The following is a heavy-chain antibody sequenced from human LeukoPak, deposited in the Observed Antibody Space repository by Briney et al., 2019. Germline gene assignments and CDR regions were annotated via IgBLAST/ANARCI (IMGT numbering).Heavy chain of an antibody. J-gene: IGHJ4*02. CDR3: ASIGYCSGGSCYGVDY. CDR1: GGSFSGYY. Sequence: SETLSLTCAAYGGSFSGYYWSRIRQPPGKGLEWIGKINHSGSTNYNPSLKSRVTISVDTSKNQFSLKLSSVTAADTAVYYCASIGYCSGGSCYGVDYWGQGTLVTVSS. V-gene: IGHV4-34*01. CDR2: INHSGST. D-gene: IGHD2-15*01.